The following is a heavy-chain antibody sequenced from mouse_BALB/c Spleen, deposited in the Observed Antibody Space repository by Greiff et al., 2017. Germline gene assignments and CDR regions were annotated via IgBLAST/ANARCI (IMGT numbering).Heavy chain of an antibody. CDR3: ARSHYDYGYAMDY. CDR1: GFTFSSFG. CDR2: ISSGSSTI. Sequence: EVQVVESGGGLVQPGGSRKLSCAASGFTFSSFGMHWVRQAPEKGLEWVAYISSGSSTIYYADTVKGRFTISRDNPKNTLFLQMTSLRSEDTAMYYCARSHYDYGYAMDYWGQGTSVTVSS. D-gene: IGHD2-4*01. V-gene: IGHV5-17*02. J-gene: IGHJ4*01.